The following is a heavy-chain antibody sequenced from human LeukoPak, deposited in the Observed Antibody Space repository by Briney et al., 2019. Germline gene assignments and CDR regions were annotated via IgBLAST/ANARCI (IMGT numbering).Heavy chain of an antibody. V-gene: IGHV4-39*07. Sequence: KPSETLSLTCTVSGGSISSSSYYWGWIRQPPGKGLEWIGSIYYSGSTYNNPSLKSRVTISVDTSKNQFSLKLSSVTAADTAVYYCVRRVLINNASTDHKYYYTMDVWGQGTTVTVSS. D-gene: IGHD3-10*01. CDR1: GGSISSSSYY. CDR3: VRRVLINNASTDHKYYYTMDV. J-gene: IGHJ6*02. CDR2: IYYSGST.